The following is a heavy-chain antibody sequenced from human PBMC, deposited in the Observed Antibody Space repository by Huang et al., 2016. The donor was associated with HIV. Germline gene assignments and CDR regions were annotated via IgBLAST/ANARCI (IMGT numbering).Heavy chain of an antibody. J-gene: IGHJ4*02. Sequence: VQLQESGPGLVKPSQTLSLSCNVSGASIASGSYFWNWIRPPAGGGLEWIGRIYTTVSTDYNPALKRRVAGSSDTSKNQFSLSLRSVTAADTAVYFCARGRVTSSGVVQSYDYWGQGSLVTVSS. CDR2: IYTTVST. V-gene: IGHV4-61*02. CDR1: GASIASGSYF. D-gene: IGHD3-3*01. CDR3: ARGRVTSSGVVQSYDY.